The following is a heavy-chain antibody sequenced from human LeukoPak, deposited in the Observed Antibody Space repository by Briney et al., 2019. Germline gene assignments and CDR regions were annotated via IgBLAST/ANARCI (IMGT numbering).Heavy chain of an antibody. D-gene: IGHD1-14*01. Sequence: GASVKVSCKASGGTFSSYAISWVRQAPGQGLEWMGRIIPILGIANYAQKFQGRVTITADKSTSTAYMELSSLRSDDTAVYYCARGLELGRKSMLTLQHWGQGTLVTVSS. CDR1: GGTFSSYA. V-gene: IGHV1-69*04. CDR2: IIPILGIA. J-gene: IGHJ1*01. CDR3: ARGLELGRKSMLTLQH.